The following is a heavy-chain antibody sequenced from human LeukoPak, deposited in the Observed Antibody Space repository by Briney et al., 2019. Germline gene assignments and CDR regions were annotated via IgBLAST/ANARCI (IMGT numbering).Heavy chain of an antibody. D-gene: IGHD4-17*01. V-gene: IGHV4-59*08. J-gene: IGHJ3*01. Sequence: PSETLSLTCTVSGGSITSYYWSWIRQPPGKGLEWIAYVSDVGDTNYNPSLKSRVTMSIDMSKNQFSLRLTSVTAADTAVYYCARVPPDYNDLHDALDLWGQGTVVTVSS. CDR2: VSDVGDT. CDR1: GGSITSYY. CDR3: ARVPPDYNDLHDALDL.